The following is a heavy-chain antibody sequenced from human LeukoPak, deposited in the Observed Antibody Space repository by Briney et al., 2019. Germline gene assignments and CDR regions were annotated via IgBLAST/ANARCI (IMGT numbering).Heavy chain of an antibody. Sequence: ASVKVSCKASGYTFTGYYMHWVRQAPGQGLEWMGWIKPNSGGTNYAQKFQGRVTMTRDTSISTAYMELSRLRSDDTAVYYCARDLRTITVAGIGVFDIWGQGTMVTVSS. J-gene: IGHJ3*02. CDR3: ARDLRTITVAGIGVFDI. CDR2: IKPNSGGT. CDR1: GYTFTGYY. D-gene: IGHD6-19*01. V-gene: IGHV1-2*02.